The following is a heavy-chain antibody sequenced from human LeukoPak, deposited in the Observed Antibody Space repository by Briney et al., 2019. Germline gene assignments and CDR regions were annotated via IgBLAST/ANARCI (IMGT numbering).Heavy chain of an antibody. D-gene: IGHD1-26*01. Sequence: PGGSLRLSCAASGFTFSSYAMHWVRQAPGKGLEWVAVISYDGSNKYYADSVKGRFTISRDNAKNSLYLQMNSLRAEDTAVYYCARGVGATTGYYFDYWGQGTLVTVSS. CDR1: GFTFSSYA. CDR3: ARGVGATTGYYFDY. CDR2: ISYDGSNK. J-gene: IGHJ4*02. V-gene: IGHV3-30-3*01.